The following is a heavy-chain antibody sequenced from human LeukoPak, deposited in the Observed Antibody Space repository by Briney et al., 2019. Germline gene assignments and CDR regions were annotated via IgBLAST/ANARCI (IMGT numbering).Heavy chain of an antibody. CDR1: GDSISSYY. J-gene: IGHJ4*02. CDR3: ARDVGGSSGFDY. Sequence: ETLSLTCTVSGDSISSYYWSWIRQPPGKGLEWIGYLYYSGSINYNPSLKSRVTISGDTSKNQFSLKLSSVTAADTAVYYCARDVGGSSGFDYWGQGTLVTVSS. CDR2: LYYSGSI. V-gene: IGHV4-59*01. D-gene: IGHD6-6*01.